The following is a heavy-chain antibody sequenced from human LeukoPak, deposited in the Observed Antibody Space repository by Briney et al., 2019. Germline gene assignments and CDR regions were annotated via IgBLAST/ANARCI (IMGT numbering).Heavy chain of an antibody. CDR2: IGPYNGNT. D-gene: IGHD3-22*01. J-gene: IGHJ5*01. V-gene: IGHV1-18*01. CDR1: GYTFTNYG. CDR3: ARDLWNFYDDSGYYRDFDS. Sequence: GASVKVSCKASGYTFTNYGISWVRQAPEQGLEWLGWIGPYNGNTYYAQNFQGRVTMTTDTSTSTVYMELRSLRSDDTAVYYCARDLWNFYDDSGYYRDFDSWGQGTLVTVSS.